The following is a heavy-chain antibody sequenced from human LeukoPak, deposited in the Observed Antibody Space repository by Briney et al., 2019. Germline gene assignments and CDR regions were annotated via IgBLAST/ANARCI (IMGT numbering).Heavy chain of an antibody. CDR2: INPNSGGT. Sequence: ASVKVSCKASGYTFTGYYMHWVRQAPGQGLEWMGWINPNSGGTNYAQKFQGRVTMTRDTSISTAYMELSRLRSDDTAVYYCARVGELLRTGAFDIWGQGAMVTASS. CDR3: ARVGELLRTGAFDI. J-gene: IGHJ3*02. V-gene: IGHV1-2*02. CDR1: GYTFTGYY. D-gene: IGHD1-26*01.